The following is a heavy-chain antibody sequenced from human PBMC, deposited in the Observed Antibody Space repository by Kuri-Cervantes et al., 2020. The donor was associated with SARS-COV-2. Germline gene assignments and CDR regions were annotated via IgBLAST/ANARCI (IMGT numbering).Heavy chain of an antibody. V-gene: IGHV4-39*01. J-gene: IGHJ3*01. CDR2: IHHSGTT. CDR1: GGSISSTSYY. Sequence: SETLSLTCTVSGGSISSTSYYWGWTRQPPGKGLEWIGTIHHSGTTYYNPSLESRVTISVDTSQNLFSLELTSVSAADTAVYYCARPLAGGTGSSVAFDFWGQGTLVTVSS. D-gene: IGHD3-10*01. CDR3: ARPLAGGTGSSVAFDF.